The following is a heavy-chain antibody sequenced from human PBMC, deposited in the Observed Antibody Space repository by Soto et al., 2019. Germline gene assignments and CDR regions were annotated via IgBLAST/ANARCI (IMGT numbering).Heavy chain of an antibody. CDR1: GGSFSGYY. D-gene: IGHD6-6*01. Sequence: ETLSLTCAVYGGSFSGYYWSWIRQPPGKGLEWIGEINHSGSTNYNPSLKSRVTISVDTSKNQFSLKLSSVTAADTAVYYCSAARPSRTPRWGQGTLVTVSS. J-gene: IGHJ4*02. V-gene: IGHV4-34*01. CDR3: SAARPSRTPR. CDR2: INHSGST.